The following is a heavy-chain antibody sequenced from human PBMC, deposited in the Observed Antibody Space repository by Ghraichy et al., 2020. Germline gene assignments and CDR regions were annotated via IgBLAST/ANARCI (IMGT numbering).Heavy chain of an antibody. CDR1: GGSFSGYY. D-gene: IGHD4-17*01. J-gene: IGHJ2*01. Sequence: SETLSLTCAVYGGSFSGYYWSWIRQPPGKGLEWIGEINHSGSTNYNPSLKSRVTISVDTSKNQFSLQLSSVTAADTAVYYCARRTDDYGDYGDPFPRRYFDLWGRGTLVTVSS. CDR3: ARRTDDYGDYGDPFPRRYFDL. CDR2: INHSGST. V-gene: IGHV4-34*01.